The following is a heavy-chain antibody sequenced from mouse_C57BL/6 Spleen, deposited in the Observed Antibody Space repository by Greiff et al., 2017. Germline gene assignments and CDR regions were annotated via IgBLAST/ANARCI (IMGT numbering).Heavy chain of an antibody. Sequence: ESGPGLVKPSQSLSLTCSVTGYSITSGYYWNWIRQFPGNKLEWMGYISYDGSNNYNPSLKNRISITRDTSKNQFFLKLNSVTTEDTATYYCARDYGSSLFAYWGQGTLVTVSA. CDR2: ISYDGSN. CDR1: GYSITSGYY. D-gene: IGHD1-1*01. CDR3: ARDYGSSLFAY. J-gene: IGHJ3*01. V-gene: IGHV3-6*01.